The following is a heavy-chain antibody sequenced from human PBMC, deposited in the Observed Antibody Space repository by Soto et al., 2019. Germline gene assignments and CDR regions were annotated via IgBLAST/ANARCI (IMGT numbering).Heavy chain of an antibody. CDR2: VYHTGST. Sequence: QVQLRQSGPRLARPSGTLSLTCVVSGDSISSTHWWTWVRQTPGTGLESIGEVYHTGSTKYNPSLXNRVXIXLDKSNNQFSLNLKSLTAADTAVYYCATLPPRIVVTILPIPSWGQGTQVTVSS. V-gene: IGHV4-4*02. D-gene: IGHD2-21*01. CDR3: ATLPPRIVVTILPIPS. J-gene: IGHJ4*02. CDR1: GDSISSTHW.